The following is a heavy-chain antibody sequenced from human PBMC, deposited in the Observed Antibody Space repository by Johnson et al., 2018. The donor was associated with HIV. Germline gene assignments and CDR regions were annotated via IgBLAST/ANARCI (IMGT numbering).Heavy chain of an antibody. J-gene: IGHJ3*02. CDR2: ISWNSGSI. CDR1: GFTFDDYA. Sequence: VQLVESGGGLVQPGRSLRLSCAASGFTFDDYAMHWVRQAPGKGLEWVSGISWNSGSIGYADSVKGRFTISRDNAKNSLYLQMNSLRAEDTALYYCAKSLIAVAGGGGAFEIWGKGTMVTVSS. V-gene: IGHV3-9*01. CDR3: AKSLIAVAGGGGAFEI. D-gene: IGHD6-19*01.